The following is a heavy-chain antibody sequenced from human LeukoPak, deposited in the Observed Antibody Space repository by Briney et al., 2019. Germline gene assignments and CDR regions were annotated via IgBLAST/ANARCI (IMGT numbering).Heavy chain of an antibody. J-gene: IGHJ4*02. V-gene: IGHV4-30-2*01. D-gene: IGHD6-19*01. Sequence: SETLSLTCAVSGGSISSGGYSWSWIRQPPGKGLEWIGYICHSGSTYYNPSLKSRVTISVDRSKNQFSLKLSSVTAADTAVYYCARGSVAGAIDYWGQGTLVTVSS. CDR1: GGSISSGGYS. CDR2: ICHSGST. CDR3: ARGSVAGAIDY.